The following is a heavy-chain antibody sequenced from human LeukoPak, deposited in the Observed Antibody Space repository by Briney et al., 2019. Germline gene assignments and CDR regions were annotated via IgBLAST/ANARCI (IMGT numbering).Heavy chain of an antibody. CDR1: GGTINNYY. CDR3: ARRQYYDSSGYWYYFDY. V-gene: IGHV4-59*08. Sequence: PSETLSLTCTASGGTINNYYWSWIRQPPGQGLECIGQIYYSGSTNYNPYHKSRVTISVDTSNHQFSLNLTSVTAADTAIYYCARRQYYDSSGYWYYFDYWGRGILVTVSS. CDR2: IYYSGST. D-gene: IGHD3-22*01. J-gene: IGHJ4*02.